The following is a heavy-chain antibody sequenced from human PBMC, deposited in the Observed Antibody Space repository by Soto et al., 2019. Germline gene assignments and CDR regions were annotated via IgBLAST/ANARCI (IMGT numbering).Heavy chain of an antibody. CDR3: ARDGQQWLVQDY. V-gene: IGHV3-11*01. CDR1: GFTFSDYY. D-gene: IGHD6-19*01. J-gene: IGHJ4*02. CDR2: ISSSGSTI. Sequence: GGSLRLSCAASGFTFSDYYMSWIRQAPGKGLEWVSYISSSGSTIYYSDSVKGRFTISSDNAKNSLYLQMNSLRAEDTAVYYCARDGQQWLVQDYWGQGTLVTVSS.